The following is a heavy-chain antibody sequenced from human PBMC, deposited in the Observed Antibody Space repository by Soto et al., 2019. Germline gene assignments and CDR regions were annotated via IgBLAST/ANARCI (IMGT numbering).Heavy chain of an antibody. CDR2: IYYSGST. V-gene: IGHV4-59*01. CDR1: GGSNSSYA. Sequence: SETLSHTCTRSGGSNSSYAWCWIRQPPGKGLEWIGYIYYSGSTNYNPSLKSRVTISVDTSKNQFSLRLSSVTAADTAVYYCAKDHFRGFDPWGQGTLVTVS. CDR3: AKDHFRGFDP. D-gene: IGHD3-3*02. J-gene: IGHJ5*02.